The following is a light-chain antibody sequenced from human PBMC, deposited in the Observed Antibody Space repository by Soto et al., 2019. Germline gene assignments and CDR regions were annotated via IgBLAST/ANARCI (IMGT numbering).Light chain of an antibody. CDR3: QQYYSLPFT. V-gene: IGKV4-1*01. CDR2: WAS. Sequence: DIVMTQSPDALAVSLGERATINCKSSQGVVHSSNNKDFLAWFQQKPGQPPKLLIYWASTRESGVPDRFSGSGSGTDFTLTISSLQAEDVALYYCQQYYSLPFTFGPGTKVDLK. J-gene: IGKJ3*01. CDR1: QGVVHSSNNKDF.